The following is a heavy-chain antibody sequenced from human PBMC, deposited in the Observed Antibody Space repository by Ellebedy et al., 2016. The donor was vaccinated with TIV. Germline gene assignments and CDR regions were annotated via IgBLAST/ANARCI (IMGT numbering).Heavy chain of an antibody. J-gene: IGHJ4*02. Sequence: PGGSLRPSCQASGFTFSNYAMGWVRPAPGKGLEWVSTISDSGDGAFYSDSVQGRFTISRDNSKNTVYVQMISLRAEDTAVYYCAKDPGRSGWYFDYWGQGTPVTVSS. CDR1: GFTFSNYA. CDR3: AKDPGRSGWYFDY. D-gene: IGHD6-19*01. V-gene: IGHV3-23*01. CDR2: ISDSGDGA.